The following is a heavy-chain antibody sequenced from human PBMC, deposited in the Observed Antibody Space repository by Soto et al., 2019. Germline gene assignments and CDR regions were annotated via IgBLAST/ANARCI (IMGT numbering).Heavy chain of an antibody. CDR3: AKDQRAVAGTRVRYFDY. V-gene: IGHV3-23*01. CDR2: ISGSGGST. CDR1: GFTFSSYA. J-gene: IGHJ4*02. Sequence: PGGSLRLSCAASGFTFSSYAMSWVRQAPGKGLEWVSAISGSGGSTYYADSVKGRFTISRDNSKNTLYLQMNSLRAEDTAVYYCAKDQRAVAGTRVRYFDYWGQGTLVTVSS. D-gene: IGHD6-19*01.